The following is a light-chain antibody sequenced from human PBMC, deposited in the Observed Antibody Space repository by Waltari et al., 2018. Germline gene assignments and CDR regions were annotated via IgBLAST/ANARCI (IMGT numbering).Light chain of an antibody. V-gene: IGLV2-8*01. Sequence: QSALTQPPSASGSSGQSVTISCTGTSSDVGFYNYVSWYQQHPGKAPKLMIYEVNTRPSGVPDRFSGSKSGNTASLTVSGLQAEDEGDYYCSSYAGSNNLVFGGGTKLTVL. CDR1: SSDVGFYNY. J-gene: IGLJ2*01. CDR2: EVN. CDR3: SSYAGSNNLV.